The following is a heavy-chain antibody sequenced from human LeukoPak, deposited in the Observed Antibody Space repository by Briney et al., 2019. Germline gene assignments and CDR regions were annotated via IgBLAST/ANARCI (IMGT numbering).Heavy chain of an antibody. CDR1: GGSFSGYY. D-gene: IGHD4-17*01. J-gene: IGHJ4*02. Sequence: SEALSLTCAVYGGSFSGYYWSWIRQPPGKGLEWIGEINHSGSTNYNPSLKSRVTISVDTSKNQFSLKLSSVTAADTAVYYCARGLYSFSVTTGPLGYWGQGTLVTVSS. V-gene: IGHV4-34*01. CDR2: INHSGST. CDR3: ARGLYSFSVTTGPLGY.